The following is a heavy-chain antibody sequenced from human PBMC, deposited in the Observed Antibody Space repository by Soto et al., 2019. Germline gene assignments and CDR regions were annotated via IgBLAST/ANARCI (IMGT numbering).Heavy chain of an antibody. J-gene: IGHJ3*02. CDR2: IYYSVT. Sequence: PSETLSLTCSVSGGSISSYYWSWIRQPPGKGLEWIAYIYYSVTSYNPSLKSRVSISLDTSKNQFSLKLSSVTAADTAVYYFARTYDGSGPNSGGYSFDIWGQGTMVTVSS. D-gene: IGHD3-22*01. V-gene: IGHV4-59*01. CDR1: GGSISSYY. CDR3: ARTYDGSGPNSGGYSFDI.